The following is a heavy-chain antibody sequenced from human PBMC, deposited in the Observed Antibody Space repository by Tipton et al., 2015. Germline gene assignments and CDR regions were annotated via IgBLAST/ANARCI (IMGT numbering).Heavy chain of an antibody. CDR1: GDSVSSNTAA. CDR3: ARDLEHGMDV. J-gene: IGHJ6*02. Sequence: GLVKPSQTLSLTCAISGDSVSSNTAAWHWIRQSPSRGLEWLGRTYYRSNWNNDYAVSVKSRITITPDTSKNQFSLTLNSVAAADTAVYYCARDLEHGMDVWGHGTTVTVSS. D-gene: IGHD5-24*01. CDR2: TYYRSNWNN. V-gene: IGHV6-1*01.